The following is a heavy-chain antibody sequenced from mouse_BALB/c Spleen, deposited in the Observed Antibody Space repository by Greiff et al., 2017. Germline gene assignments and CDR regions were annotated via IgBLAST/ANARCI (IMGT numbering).Heavy chain of an antibody. V-gene: IGHV5-6*03. J-gene: IGHJ4*01. Sequence: EVNVVESGGGLVQPGGSLKLSCAASGFTFSSYGMSWVRQTPDKRLELVATISSGGSYTYYPDSVKGRFTISRDNAKNTLYLQMSSLRSEDTAMYYCASLYYYGSSYGVAMDYWGQGTSVTVSS. CDR3: ASLYYYGSSYGVAMDY. D-gene: IGHD1-1*01. CDR1: GFTFSSYG. CDR2: ISSGGSYT.